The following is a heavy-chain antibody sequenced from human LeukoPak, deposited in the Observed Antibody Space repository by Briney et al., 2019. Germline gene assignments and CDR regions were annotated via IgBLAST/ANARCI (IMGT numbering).Heavy chain of an antibody. CDR1: GGSISSGGYY. CDR3: ARLSSGQNNWFDP. V-gene: IGHV4-31*03. Sequence: TLSLTCIVSGGSISSGGYYWSWIRQHPGKGLEWIGYIYYSGSTYYNPSLKSRVTISVDTSKNQFSLKLSSVTAADTAVYYCARLSSGQNNWFDPWGQGTLVTVSS. J-gene: IGHJ5*02. D-gene: IGHD2/OR15-2a*01. CDR2: IYYSGST.